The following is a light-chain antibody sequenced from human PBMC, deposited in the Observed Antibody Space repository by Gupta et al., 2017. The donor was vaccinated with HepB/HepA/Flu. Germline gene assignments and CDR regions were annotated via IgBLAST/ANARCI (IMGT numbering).Light chain of an antibody. J-gene: IGLJ2*01. V-gene: IGLV1-51*01. Sequence: QSVLTHPPSVSAAPGQKVTISCSGSSSNIGNNYVSWYQQLPGTAPKLLIYDNNKRPSGIPDRFSGSKSGTSATLGITGLQTGDEADYYCGTCDSSLSALVFGGGTKLTVL. CDR2: DNN. CDR3: GTCDSSLSALV. CDR1: SSNIGNNY.